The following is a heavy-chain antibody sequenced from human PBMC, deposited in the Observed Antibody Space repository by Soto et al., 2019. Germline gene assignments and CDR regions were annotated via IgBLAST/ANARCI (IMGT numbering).Heavy chain of an antibody. CDR2: IWYDGSNK. CDR1: GFTFSSYG. Sequence: LRLSCAASGFTFSSYGMHWVRQAPGKGLEWVAVIWYDGSNKYYADSVKGRFTISRDNSKNTLYLQMNSLRAEDTAVYYCARSLYCSSTSCYLGAYYYYYGMDVWGQGTTVTVSS. J-gene: IGHJ6*02. V-gene: IGHV3-33*01. D-gene: IGHD2-2*01. CDR3: ARSLYCSSTSCYLGAYYYYYGMDV.